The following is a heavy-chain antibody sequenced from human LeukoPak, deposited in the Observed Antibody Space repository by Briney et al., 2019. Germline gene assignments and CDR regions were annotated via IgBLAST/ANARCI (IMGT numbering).Heavy chain of an antibody. V-gene: IGHV4-39*07. CDR2: LSYSENT. Sequence: PSETLSLTCTVSGASISSRSYSWGWIRQPPGEGLQWLGTLSYSENTYYNPSLKSRVTISVDTSKNHFSLRLSSVTAADTAVYYCARASYSYDISGWVPFDYWGQGTLVTVSS. D-gene: IGHD3-22*01. CDR3: ARASYSYDISGWVPFDY. J-gene: IGHJ4*02. CDR1: GASISSRSYS.